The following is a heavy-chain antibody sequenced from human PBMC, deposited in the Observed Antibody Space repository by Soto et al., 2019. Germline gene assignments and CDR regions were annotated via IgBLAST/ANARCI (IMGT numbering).Heavy chain of an antibody. J-gene: IGHJ5*02. CDR1: GGSISSYY. CDR3: ARNRDRPSLDP. V-gene: IGHV4-59*08. CDR2: IYYSRST. Sequence: QVQLQESGPGLVKPSETLSLTCTVSGGSISSYYWCWIRQPPGKGLEWIGYIYYSRSTTYNPSLKRRVTISVDTAKNQSSIKLSSVTAADTAVYYCARNRDRPSLDPWGQGLLVAVSS.